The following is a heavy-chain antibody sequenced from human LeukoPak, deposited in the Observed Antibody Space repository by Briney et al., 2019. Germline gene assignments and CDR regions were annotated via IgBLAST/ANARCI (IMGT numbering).Heavy chain of an antibody. CDR2: ISSSGSTI. Sequence: QPGGSLRLSCAASGFGFSSCEMNWVRQAPGKGLEWVSYISSSGSTIHYADSVKGRFTISRDNAKNSLYLQMNSLRAEGTAVYYCARALPSSWYYFDYWGQGTLVTVSS. V-gene: IGHV3-48*03. CDR3: ARALPSSWYYFDY. J-gene: IGHJ4*02. CDR1: GFGFSSCE. D-gene: IGHD6-13*01.